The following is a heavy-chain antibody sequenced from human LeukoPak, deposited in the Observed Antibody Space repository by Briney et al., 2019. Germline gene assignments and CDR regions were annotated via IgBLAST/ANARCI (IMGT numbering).Heavy chain of an antibody. Sequence: GGSLRLSCAVSGFTLSSYGMNWVRQAPGKGLEWVSYISSSSNAINYADSVKGRFTISRDNGKNSLYLQMNSLRVEDTAVYYCARGGAARPDYWGQGTLVTVSS. D-gene: IGHD6-6*01. CDR2: ISSSSNAI. J-gene: IGHJ4*02. CDR3: ARGGAARPDY. V-gene: IGHV3-48*01. CDR1: GFTLSSYG.